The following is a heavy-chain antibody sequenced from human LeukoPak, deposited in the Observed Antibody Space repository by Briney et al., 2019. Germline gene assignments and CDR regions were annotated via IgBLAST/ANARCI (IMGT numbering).Heavy chain of an antibody. CDR2: INPNSGGT. Sequence: GASVKVSCKASGYTFTGYYMHWVRQAPGQGLAWMGWINPNSGGTNYAQKLQGRVTMTRDTSISTAYMELSRLRSDDTAVYYCAPTVAGSSFDYWGQGTLVTVSS. D-gene: IGHD6-19*01. CDR3: APTVAGSSFDY. J-gene: IGHJ4*02. CDR1: GYTFTGYY. V-gene: IGHV1-2*02.